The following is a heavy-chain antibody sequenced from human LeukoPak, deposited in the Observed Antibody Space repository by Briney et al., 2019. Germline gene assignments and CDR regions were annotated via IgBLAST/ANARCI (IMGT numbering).Heavy chain of an antibody. D-gene: IGHD3-22*01. Sequence: PGGSLRLSCATSGFIFSNYAVNWVRQAPGKGLEWVSIISGSGDTKYYADSVKGRFTISRDNSKNTLYLQMNSLRAEDTAVYYCAKDSHYDSSGYYLRYFQHWGQGTLVTVSS. CDR2: ISGSGDTK. CDR3: AKDSHYDSSGYYLRYFQH. CDR1: GFIFSNYA. V-gene: IGHV3-23*01. J-gene: IGHJ1*01.